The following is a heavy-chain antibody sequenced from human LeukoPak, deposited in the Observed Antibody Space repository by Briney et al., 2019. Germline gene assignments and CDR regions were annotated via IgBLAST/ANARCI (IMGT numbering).Heavy chain of an antibody. V-gene: IGHV3-53*01. CDR3: ARRAGAYSHPYDY. Sequence: GGSLRLSCAVSGFTFSNFAMNWVRQAPGKGLEWVSFIYSDNTHYSDSVKGRFTISRDNSKNTLYLQMNSLRAEDTAVYYCARRAGAYSHPYDYWGQGTLVTVSS. D-gene: IGHD4/OR15-4a*01. CDR1: GFTFSNFA. J-gene: IGHJ4*02. CDR2: IYSDNT.